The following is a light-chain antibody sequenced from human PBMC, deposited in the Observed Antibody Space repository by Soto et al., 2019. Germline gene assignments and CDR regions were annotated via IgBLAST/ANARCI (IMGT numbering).Light chain of an antibody. CDR2: GAS. CDR3: QHRGRWPRT. CDR1: ESVNDY. J-gene: IGKJ2*01. Sequence: EIVLTQSPATLSLSPGERATLSCRASESVNDYLAWYQQKPGQAPRLLIYGASNRATGIPVRFSGSGSGTDYTLTISSLEPEDFAVYYCQHRGRWPRTFGQGTKLEI. V-gene: IGKV3-11*01.